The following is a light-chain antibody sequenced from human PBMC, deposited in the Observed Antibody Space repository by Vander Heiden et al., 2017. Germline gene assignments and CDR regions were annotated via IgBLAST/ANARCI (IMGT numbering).Light chain of an antibody. J-gene: IGLJ3*02. CDR3: AVRDDNLRAVV. CDR2: LDH. CDR1: SSNIGSHT. V-gene: IGLV1-44*01. Sequence: QSVLTPPPSASGTPGQWVSISCSGRSSNIGSHTVNWYQQYPGAAPKLLIYLDHQRPSGVADRFSGSKSGTSASLAISGLQYEDEADYYCAVRDDNLRAVVFGGGTKLTVL.